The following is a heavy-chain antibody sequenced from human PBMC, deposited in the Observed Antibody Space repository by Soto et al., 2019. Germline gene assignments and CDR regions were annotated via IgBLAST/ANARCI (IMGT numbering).Heavy chain of an antibody. V-gene: IGHV3-7*04. D-gene: IGHD1-26*01. CDR2: INQDGSEK. CDR1: ESTVSRDW. Sequence: EVHLVESGGGLVQTGGSLRLSCAIFESTVSRDWMNWVRQAPGKGLEWVAHINQDGSEKYYVDSVKGRFTISRDNAKKSLYLQMNSRRPADTPMYYCSGGVGDAFWGQGTLVTVSS. J-gene: IGHJ4*02. CDR3: SGGVGDAF.